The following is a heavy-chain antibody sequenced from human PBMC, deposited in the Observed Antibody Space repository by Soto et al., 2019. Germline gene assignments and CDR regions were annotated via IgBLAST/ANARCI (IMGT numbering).Heavy chain of an antibody. D-gene: IGHD5-12*01. J-gene: IGHJ4*02. CDR2: MNPNSGNT. CDR3: ARLYSGYEPYYFDY. Sequence: GASVKGSCKASGYTFTSYDINWVRQATGQGLEWMGWMNPNSGNTGYAQKFQGRVTMTRNTSISTAYMELSSLRSEDTAVYYCARLYSGYEPYYFDYWGQGTLVTVSS. V-gene: IGHV1-8*01. CDR1: GYTFTSYD.